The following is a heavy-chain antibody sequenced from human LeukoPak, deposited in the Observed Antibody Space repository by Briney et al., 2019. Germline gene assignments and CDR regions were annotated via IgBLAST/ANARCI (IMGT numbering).Heavy chain of an antibody. CDR2: IHHSGNT. Sequence: SETLSLTCSVSGDSISSSGYYWDWIRQPPGEGLEWIGSIHHSGNTNYNPSLKSRVTISVDTSKNQFSLKLSSVTAADTAVYYCARARTNGDPFDYWGQGTLVTVSS. CDR3: ARARTNGDPFDY. CDR1: GDSISSSGYY. D-gene: IGHD4-17*01. V-gene: IGHV4-39*07. J-gene: IGHJ4*02.